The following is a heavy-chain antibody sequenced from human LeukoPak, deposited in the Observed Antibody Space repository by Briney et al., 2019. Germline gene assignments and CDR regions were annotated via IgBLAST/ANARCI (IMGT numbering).Heavy chain of an antibody. CDR3: ARGGYYYDSSGYYYVTYFDY. J-gene: IGHJ4*02. V-gene: IGHV4-30-4*01. Sequence: SETLSLTCTVSGGSITSGEHYCSWIRQPPGKGLEWIGYVAYTGSTNYNPSLSSRVTMSVDTSKNQFSLKLSSVTAADTAVYYCARGGYYYDSSGYYYVTYFDYWGQGTLVTVSS. D-gene: IGHD3-22*01. CDR1: GGSITSGEHY. CDR2: VAYTGST.